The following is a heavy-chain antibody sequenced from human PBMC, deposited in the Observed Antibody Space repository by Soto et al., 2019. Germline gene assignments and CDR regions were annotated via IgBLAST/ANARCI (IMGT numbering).Heavy chain of an antibody. CDR1: GINFNDYW. V-gene: IGHV3-7*01. J-gene: IGHJ4*02. CDR3: ATAVSYAFDL. Sequence: GGSLRLSCAASGINFNDYWMSWVRQAPGKGLEWVANIKEDGSSKYYVDSVKVRFTISRYNAKNSLYLHMNSLRAEDTALYYLATAVSYAFDLWGEGTGVTDSS. D-gene: IGHD6-6*01. CDR2: IKEDGSSK.